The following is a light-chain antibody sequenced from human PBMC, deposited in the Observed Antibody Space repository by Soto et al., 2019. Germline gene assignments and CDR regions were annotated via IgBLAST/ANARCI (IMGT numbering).Light chain of an antibody. V-gene: IGKV1-5*01. CDR2: DAS. CDR3: QQRYNIPRT. J-gene: IGKJ5*01. Sequence: DIQMTQSPSTLSASLGDTVTVTCWASQSVSGWLAWYQQKPGEAPKLLIYDASALPRGVPSRFSGSRSGPDFTLTISSLQTEDFATYDGQQRYNIPRTFGQGTRLEIK. CDR1: QSVSGW.